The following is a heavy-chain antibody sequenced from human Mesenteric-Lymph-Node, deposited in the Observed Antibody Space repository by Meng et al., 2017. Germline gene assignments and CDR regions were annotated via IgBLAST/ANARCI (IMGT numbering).Heavy chain of an antibody. CDR3: SKTRGIEAFHPDT. CDR1: GFNFDTYA. V-gene: IGHV3-33*08. CDR2: IWYDGSNK. J-gene: IGHJ5*02. D-gene: IGHD3-3*02. Sequence: GESLKISCAASGFNFDTYAMTWVRQAPGKGLEWVAVIWYDGSNKYYADSVKGRFTISRDNSKNTLFLQMNTLRPEDTAVYFCSKTRGIEAFHPDTWGQGTLVTVSS.